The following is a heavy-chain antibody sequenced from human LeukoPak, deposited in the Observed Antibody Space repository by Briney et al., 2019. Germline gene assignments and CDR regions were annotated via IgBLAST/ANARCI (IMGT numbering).Heavy chain of an antibody. V-gene: IGHV3-48*01. J-gene: IGHJ4*02. CDR1: GFTFSSYS. Sequence: GGSLRLSCAASGFTFSSYSMNWVRQAPGKGLEWVSYIGSSSGTIYYADSVRGRFTISRDNAKNSLYLQMNSLRAEDTAVYYCARDPAIQAWLSAYYFDYWGQGTRVTVSS. D-gene: IGHD5-18*01. CDR3: ARDPAIQAWLSAYYFDY. CDR2: IGSSSGTI.